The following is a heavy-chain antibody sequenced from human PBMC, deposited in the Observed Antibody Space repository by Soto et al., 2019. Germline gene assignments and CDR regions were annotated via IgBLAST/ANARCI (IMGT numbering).Heavy chain of an antibody. CDR1: GFTFSDYY. Sequence: GGSLRLSCAASGFTFSDYYMSWIRQAPGKGLEWVSYISSSSSSTIYYADSVKGRFTISRDNAKNSLYLQMNSLRAEDTAVYYCARVPRRRNTAMVKGPNYYYYYGMDVWGQVTTVTVSS. CDR2: ISSSSSSTI. D-gene: IGHD5-18*01. V-gene: IGHV3-11*01. CDR3: ARVPRRRNTAMVKGPNYYYYYGMDV. J-gene: IGHJ6*02.